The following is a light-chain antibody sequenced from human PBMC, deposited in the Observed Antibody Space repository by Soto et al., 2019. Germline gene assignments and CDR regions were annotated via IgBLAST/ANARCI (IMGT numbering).Light chain of an antibody. CDR1: QSVSSSY. J-gene: IGKJ1*01. CDR3: QQYGSSPST. Sequence: EIVLTQSQSSLSLSPGERATLSCRASQSVSSSYLAWYQQKPGQAPRLLIYGASSRATGIPDRFSGSGSGTDFTLTISRLEPEDFAVYYCQQYGSSPSTFGQGTKVEIK. CDR2: GAS. V-gene: IGKV3-20*01.